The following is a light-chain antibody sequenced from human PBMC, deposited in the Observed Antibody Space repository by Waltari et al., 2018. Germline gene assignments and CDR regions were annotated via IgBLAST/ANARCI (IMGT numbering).Light chain of an antibody. J-gene: IGKJ5*01. CDR1: QNINNR. Sequence: EVVLTQSPATLSVSPGERATLSCRASQNINNRLAWYQQNPGQAPRLLIYRASTRATDIPVRFSGSGSGTDFTLTISSLQSEDFAVYYCQQYNNWPITFGQGTRLEIK. CDR2: RAS. V-gene: IGKV3-15*01. CDR3: QQYNNWPIT.